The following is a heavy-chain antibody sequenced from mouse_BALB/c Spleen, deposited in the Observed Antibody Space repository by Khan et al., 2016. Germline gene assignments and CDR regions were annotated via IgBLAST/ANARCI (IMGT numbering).Heavy chain of an antibody. CDR3: ASLYGSTYWYFDV. Sequence: QVQLQQSGAELVKPGASVKLSCKASGYTFTSYGINWVRQRPEQGLEWIGWIFPGDGSTKYNEKFKGKATLTTDKSSSTAYLQLSRLTSEDSAVYFGASLYGSTYWYFDVWGAGTTVTVSA. V-gene: IGHV1-85*01. D-gene: IGHD1-1*01. CDR2: IFPGDGST. CDR1: GYTFTSYG. J-gene: IGHJ1*01.